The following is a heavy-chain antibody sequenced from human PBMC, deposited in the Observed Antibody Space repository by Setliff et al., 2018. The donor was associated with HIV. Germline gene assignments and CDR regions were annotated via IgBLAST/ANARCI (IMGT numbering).Heavy chain of an antibody. J-gene: IGHJ3*02. Sequence: SETLSLTCAVYGGSFSGYYWSWIRQPPGKGLEWIGEINHSGSTNYNPSLKSRVTISVDTSKNQFSLKLSSVTAADTAVYYCARDSEYYYDSSGQDDAFDIWGQGTMVTVSS. V-gene: IGHV4-34*01. CDR2: INHSGST. D-gene: IGHD3-22*01. CDR3: ARDSEYYYDSSGQDDAFDI. CDR1: GGSFSGYY.